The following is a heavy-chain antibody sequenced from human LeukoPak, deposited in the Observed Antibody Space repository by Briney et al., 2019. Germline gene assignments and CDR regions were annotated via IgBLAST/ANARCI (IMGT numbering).Heavy chain of an antibody. CDR1: GFIFRTYW. Sequence: GGSLRLSCAASGFIFRTYWMSWVRQAPGQGLERVANIEQDGSEKYYVDSVKGRFTISRDNAKNSLYLQMNSLRDEDTAVYYCASDSPGYSSGSYFTYWGQGTLVTVSS. CDR3: ASDSPGYSSGSYFTY. V-gene: IGHV3-7*03. CDR2: IEQDGSEK. D-gene: IGHD2-15*01. J-gene: IGHJ4*02.